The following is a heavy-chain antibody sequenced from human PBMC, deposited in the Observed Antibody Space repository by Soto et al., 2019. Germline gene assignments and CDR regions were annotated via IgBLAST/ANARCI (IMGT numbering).Heavy chain of an antibody. J-gene: IGHJ4*02. Sequence: ASVKVSCKASGYTFTSYGISWVRQAPGQGLEWMGWISAYNGNTNYAQKLQGRVTMTTDTSTSTAYMELRSLRSDDTAVYYCARVSGSDYDFWSDPIPYWGQGTLVPVSS. D-gene: IGHD3-3*01. CDR3: ARVSGSDYDFWSDPIPY. V-gene: IGHV1-18*01. CDR1: GYTFTSYG. CDR2: ISAYNGNT.